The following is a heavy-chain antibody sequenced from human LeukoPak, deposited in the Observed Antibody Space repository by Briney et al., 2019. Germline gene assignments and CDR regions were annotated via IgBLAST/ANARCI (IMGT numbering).Heavy chain of an antibody. CDR1: GGSFSVYY. J-gene: IGHJ4*02. V-gene: IGHV4-34*01. CDR2: VNHLGRT. CDR3: ARGSASGIYPIDY. D-gene: IGHD6-19*01. Sequence: PSETLSLTCAVSGGSFSVYYWSWIRQPPGKGLEWIGEVNHLGRTNYNPSLKSRVTMSLDTSKKEVSLKLTSVTAADTAAYYCARGSASGIYPIDYWSQGTLVTVSS.